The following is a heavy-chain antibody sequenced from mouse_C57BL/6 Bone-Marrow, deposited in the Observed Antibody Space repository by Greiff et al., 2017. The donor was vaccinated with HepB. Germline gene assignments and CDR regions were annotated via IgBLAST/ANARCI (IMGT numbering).Heavy chain of an antibody. CDR3: ARDGSPRLAMDY. Sequence: VQLKESGGGLVQSGRSLRLSCATSGFTFSDFYMEWVRQAPGKGLEWIAASRNKANDYTTEYSASVKGRFIVSRDTSQSILYLQMNALRAEDTAIYYCARDGSPRLAMDYWGQGTSVTVSS. CDR2: SRNKANDYTT. J-gene: IGHJ4*01. V-gene: IGHV7-1*01. CDR1: GFTFSDFY.